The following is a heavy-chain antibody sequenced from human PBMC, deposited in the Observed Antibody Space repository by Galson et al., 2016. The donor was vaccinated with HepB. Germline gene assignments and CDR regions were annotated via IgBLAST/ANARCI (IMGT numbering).Heavy chain of an antibody. CDR3: AREFTY. V-gene: IGHV4-61*02. Sequence: TLSLTCSFSGGTISSYDLYWSWIRQPAGKGLEWIGRIYASGIANYNPSLKSRVSMSIDTSKDQVSLKLTSVTAADTAVYYCAREFTYWGQGTLVTVSS. CDR1: GGTISSYDLY. J-gene: IGHJ4*02. CDR2: IYASGIA.